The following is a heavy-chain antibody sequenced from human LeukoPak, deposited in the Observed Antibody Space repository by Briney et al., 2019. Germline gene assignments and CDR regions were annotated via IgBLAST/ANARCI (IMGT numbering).Heavy chain of an antibody. CDR2: ISSISRFL. D-gene: IGHD4-11*01. V-gene: IGHV3-21*01. CDR1: GFTFSSYS. J-gene: IGHJ4*02. Sequence: PGGSLRLSCAASGFTFSSYSMNWVRQAPGKGLEWVSFISSISRFLYYADSVKGRFTISRDNAKNSLCLQMNSLRAEDTAVYYCVRDLDTVTTAFFVYWSQGTLVTVSS. CDR3: VRDLDTVTTAFFVY.